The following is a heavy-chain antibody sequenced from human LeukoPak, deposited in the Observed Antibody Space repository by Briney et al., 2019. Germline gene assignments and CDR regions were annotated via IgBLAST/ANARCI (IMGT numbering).Heavy chain of an antibody. D-gene: IGHD6-6*01. CDR3: ARDPVGSSSSDFDY. J-gene: IGHJ4*02. CDR2: ISYDGSNK. CDR1: GFTFSSYA. Sequence: GGSLRLSCAASGFTFSSYAMHWVRQAPGKGLEWVAVISYDGSNKYYADSVKGRFTISRDNSKNTLYLQMNSLRAEDTAAYYCARDPVGSSSSDFDYWGQGTLVTVSS. V-gene: IGHV3-30-3*01.